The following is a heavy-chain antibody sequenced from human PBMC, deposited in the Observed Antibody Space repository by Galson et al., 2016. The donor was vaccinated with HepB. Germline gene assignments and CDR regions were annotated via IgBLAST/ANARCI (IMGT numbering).Heavy chain of an antibody. D-gene: IGHD3-16*01. Sequence: QSGAEVKKPGESLKISCKGSGYSFSNHWIGWVRQMPGKGLEWMGIIYPSDSDARYSPSFEGQVTISADKSISTAYLQWSRLEASDTAMYYCARVNYNYYHIDYWGQGALVTVSS. CDR1: GYSFSNHW. CDR3: ARVNYNYYHIDY. J-gene: IGHJ4*02. CDR2: IYPSDSDA. V-gene: IGHV5-51*01.